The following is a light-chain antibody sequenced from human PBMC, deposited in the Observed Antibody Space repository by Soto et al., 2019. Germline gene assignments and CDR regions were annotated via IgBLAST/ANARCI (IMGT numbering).Light chain of an antibody. J-gene: IGKJ4*01. CDR2: AAS. CDR1: QSVTIN. V-gene: IGKV3-15*01. Sequence: IVMTQSPATLSVSPGERATLSCRASQSVTINLAWYQQKPGQAPRLLIYAASTRATGIPARFSGSGSGTEFTLTISSLQSEDFAIYYCQQYNNWPLTFGGGTKVEIK. CDR3: QQYNNWPLT.